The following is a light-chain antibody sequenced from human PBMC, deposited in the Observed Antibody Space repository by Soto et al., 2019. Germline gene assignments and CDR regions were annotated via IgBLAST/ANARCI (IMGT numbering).Light chain of an antibody. CDR2: VAS. V-gene: IGKV1-39*01. CDR1: QAISTY. CDR3: QQSYDTSWM. Sequence: DIQMTQSPSSLSASVGDTVAITCRASQAISTYLNWYQQKPGKAPKHLIYVASKLKNGVPSRVSGSGSGTDFPLTIRNLQPEDFATYYCQQSYDTSWMFGQGTKVDTK. J-gene: IGKJ1*01.